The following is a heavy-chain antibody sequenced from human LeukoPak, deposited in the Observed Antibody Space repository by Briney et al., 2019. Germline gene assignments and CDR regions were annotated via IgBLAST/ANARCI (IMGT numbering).Heavy chain of an antibody. CDR1: GDSINTHY. CDR2: IYYSGST. D-gene: IGHD3-10*01. J-gene: IGHJ4*02. V-gene: IGHV4-59*11. Sequence: SETLSLTCNVSGDSINTHYWNWIRQPPGKGLEWIGYIYYSGSTNYNPSLKSRVTISVDPSKNQFSLKLSSVTAADTAVYYCARDSGSYYSTDYYFDYWGQGTLVTVSS. CDR3: ARDSGSYYSTDYYFDY.